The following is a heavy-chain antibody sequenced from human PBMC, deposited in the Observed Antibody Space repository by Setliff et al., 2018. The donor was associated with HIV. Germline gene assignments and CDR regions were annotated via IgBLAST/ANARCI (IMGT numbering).Heavy chain of an antibody. V-gene: IGHV3-15*07. J-gene: IGHJ6*03. D-gene: IGHD5-12*01. CDR3: AREKRGYSGYSLGYYYMDV. Sequence: GGSLRLSCVVSGFTFTNAWMNWVRQAPGKGLEWLGRIRTKTDGGTADYAAPVKGRFTISRDDSQNTLYLQMNSLRAEDTAVYYCAREKRGYSGYSLGYYYMDVWGKGTTVTVSS. CDR1: GFTFTNAW. CDR2: IRTKTDGGTA.